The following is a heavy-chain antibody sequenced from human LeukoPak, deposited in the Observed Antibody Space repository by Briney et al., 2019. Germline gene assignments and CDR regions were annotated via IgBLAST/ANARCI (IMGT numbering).Heavy chain of an antibody. D-gene: IGHD5-12*01. CDR1: GGSISSGDYY. V-gene: IGHV4-30-4*08. CDR2: IYYSGST. Sequence: PSETLSLTCTVSGGSISSGDYYWSWIRQPPGKGLEWIGYIYYSGSTYYNPSLKSRVTISVDTSKNQFSLKLSSVTAADTAVYYCARDRGDGYESNWFDPWGQGTLVTVSS. J-gene: IGHJ5*02. CDR3: ARDRGDGYESNWFDP.